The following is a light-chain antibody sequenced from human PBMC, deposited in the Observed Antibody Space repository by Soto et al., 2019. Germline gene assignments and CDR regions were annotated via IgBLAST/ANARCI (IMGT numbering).Light chain of an antibody. CDR3: HQYMSSET. V-gene: IGKV3-20*01. CDR1: QSVDTTF. CDR2: GAS. Sequence: EIVLTQSPGSLSLSPGQRATLSCRASQSVDTTFFAWYQKTTGQAPRLLIYGASKRATAIPDRFSGSGSGTDFSLIISRLKPGDFAVDYCHQYMSSETCGQGAKVEVK. J-gene: IGKJ1*01.